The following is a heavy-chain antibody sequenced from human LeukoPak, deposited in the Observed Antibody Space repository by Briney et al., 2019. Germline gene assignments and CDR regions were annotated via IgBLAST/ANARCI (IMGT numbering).Heavy chain of an antibody. J-gene: IGHJ5*01. CDR2: IYYSGST. CDR1: GGSISSYY. D-gene: IGHD6-13*01. CDR3: ATMGGSSWYWFGY. V-gene: IGHV4-59*01. Sequence: SETLSFTCTVSGGSISSYYWSWIRQPPGKGLEWIGYIYYSGSTNYNPSLKSRVTISVDTSKNQFSLKLSSVTAADTAVYYCATMGGSSWYWFGYWGQGTLVTVSS.